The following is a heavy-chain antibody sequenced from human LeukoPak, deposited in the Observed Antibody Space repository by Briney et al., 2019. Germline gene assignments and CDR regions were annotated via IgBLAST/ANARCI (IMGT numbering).Heavy chain of an antibody. Sequence: SETLSLTCAVYGGSFSGYYWSWIRQPPGKGLEWIGEINHSGSTNYNPSLKSRVTISVDTSKNQFSLKLSSVTAADTAVYYCASRVVPDNYYYGTDVWGQGTTVTVSS. CDR3: ASRVVPDNYYYGTDV. CDR2: INHSGST. D-gene: IGHD2-2*01. J-gene: IGHJ6*02. CDR1: GGSFSGYY. V-gene: IGHV4-34*01.